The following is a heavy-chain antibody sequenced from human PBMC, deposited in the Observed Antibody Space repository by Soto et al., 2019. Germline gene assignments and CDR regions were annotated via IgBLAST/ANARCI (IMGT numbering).Heavy chain of an antibody. CDR1: GGSISSSSYY. CDR3: ASTYNWNSPDGYYYGMDV. V-gene: IGHV4-39*01. J-gene: IGHJ6*02. CDR2: IYYSGST. Sequence: SETLSLTCTVSGGSISSSSYYWGWIRQPPGKGLEWIGSIYYSGSTYYNPSLKSRVTISVDTSKNQFSLKLSSVTAADTAVYYCASTYNWNSPDGYYYGMDVWGQGTTVTVSS. D-gene: IGHD1-7*01.